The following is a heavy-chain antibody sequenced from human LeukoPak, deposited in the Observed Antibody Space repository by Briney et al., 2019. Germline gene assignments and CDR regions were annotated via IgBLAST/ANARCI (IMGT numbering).Heavy chain of an antibody. CDR1: GFTFSSYA. CDR3: ARANDYGDPLPRYMDV. J-gene: IGHJ6*03. V-gene: IGHV3-23*01. D-gene: IGHD4-17*01. CDR2: ISGSGGST. Sequence: GGSLRLSCAASGFTFSSYAMSWVRQAPGKGLEWVSAISGSGGSTYYADSVKGRFTISRDNSKNTLYLQMNSLRAEDTAVYYCARANDYGDPLPRYMDVWGKGTTVTVSS.